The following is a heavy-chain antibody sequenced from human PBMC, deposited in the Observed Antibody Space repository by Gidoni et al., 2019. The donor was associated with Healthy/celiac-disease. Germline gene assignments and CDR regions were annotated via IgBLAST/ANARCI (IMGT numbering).Heavy chain of an antibody. V-gene: IGHV3-15*07. Sequence: EVQLVESGGGLVKPGGSLRLSCAASGFPFSNAWMNWVRQAPGKGLEWVGRIKSKTDGGTTDYAAPVKGRFTISRDDSKNTLYLQMNSLKTEDTAVYYCTTDPHIAVAGTNYYYYYGMDVWGQGTTVTVSS. CDR2: IKSKTDGGTT. D-gene: IGHD6-19*01. CDR3: TTDPHIAVAGTNYYYYYGMDV. J-gene: IGHJ6*02. CDR1: GFPFSNAW.